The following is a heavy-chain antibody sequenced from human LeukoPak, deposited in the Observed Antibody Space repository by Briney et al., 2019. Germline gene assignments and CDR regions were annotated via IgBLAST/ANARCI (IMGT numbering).Heavy chain of an antibody. CDR2: ISSISSYI. CDR3: ARDSYYYDSSGYYYVSATN. V-gene: IGHV3-21*01. Sequence: PGGSLRLSCAASGSTFSSYSMNWVRQAPGKGLEWVSSISSISSYIYYADSVKGRFTISRDNAKNSLYLQMNSLRAEDTAVYYCARDSYYYDSSGYYYVSATNWGQGTLVTVSS. J-gene: IGHJ4*02. CDR1: GSTFSSYS. D-gene: IGHD3-22*01.